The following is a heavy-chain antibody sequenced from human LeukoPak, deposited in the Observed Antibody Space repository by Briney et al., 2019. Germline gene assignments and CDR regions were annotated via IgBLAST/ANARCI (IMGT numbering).Heavy chain of an antibody. CDR2: INPNSGGT. CDR1: GYTFTGYY. CDR3: ARASYESSLRIDDF. Sequence: VASVKVSCKASGYTFTGYYMHWVRQAPGQGLEWMGWINPNSGGTNYAQKFQGRVTMTRDTSISTAYMELSRLRSDDTAVYYCARASYESSLRIDDFWGQGSLVTVSS. D-gene: IGHD3-22*01. V-gene: IGHV1-2*02. J-gene: IGHJ4*02.